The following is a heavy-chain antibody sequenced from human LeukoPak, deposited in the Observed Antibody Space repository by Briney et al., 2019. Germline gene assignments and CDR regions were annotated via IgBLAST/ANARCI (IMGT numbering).Heavy chain of an antibody. D-gene: IGHD2-2*02. CDR2: ISGSGGST. CDR1: GFTFSSYA. J-gene: IGHJ4*02. Sequence: QSGGSLRLSCAASGFTFSSYAMRWVRQAPGKGLEWVSGISGSGGSTYYADSVKGRFTIARDTSKNTLYLQMNSLRAEDTAVYYCAKGNCRGTSCYSDYWGQGTLVTVSS. CDR3: AKGNCRGTSCYSDY. V-gene: IGHV3-23*01.